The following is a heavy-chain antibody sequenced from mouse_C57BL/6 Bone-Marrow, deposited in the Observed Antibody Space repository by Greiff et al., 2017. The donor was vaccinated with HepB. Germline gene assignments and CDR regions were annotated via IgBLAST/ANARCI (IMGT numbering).Heavy chain of an antibody. CDR1: GYTFPSYW. CDR3: ARGGVYPCYFDY. Sequence: QVQLQQPGAELVKPGASVKLSCKASGYTFPSYWMHWVQQRPGQGLEWIGMIHPNSGSTNYNEMFKSKAPLTVDKTSSAAYMQLSSLTSEDSAVYDCARGGVYPCYFDYWGQGTTLTGAS. V-gene: IGHV1-64*01. D-gene: IGHD1-3*01. J-gene: IGHJ2*01. CDR2: IHPNSGST.